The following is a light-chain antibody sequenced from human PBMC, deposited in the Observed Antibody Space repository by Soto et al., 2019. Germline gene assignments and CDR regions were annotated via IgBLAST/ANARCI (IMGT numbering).Light chain of an antibody. Sequence: QMTQSPSSLSASVGDRVTITCRASEDITNDLAWYQQKPGKVPKLLIYAASTLQSGVPSRFSGNGSGTDFTLTITSLQPEDAATYYCQNYDSVPIIFGGGTKVDLK. V-gene: IGKV1-27*01. CDR2: AAS. CDR1: EDITND. J-gene: IGKJ4*01. CDR3: QNYDSVPII.